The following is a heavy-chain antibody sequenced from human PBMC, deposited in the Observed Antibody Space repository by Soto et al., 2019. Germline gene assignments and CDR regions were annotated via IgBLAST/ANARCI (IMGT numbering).Heavy chain of an antibody. V-gene: IGHV4-4*07. CDR3: ARGDPGDYFDY. D-gene: IGHD3-10*01. CDR1: GGAIISYY. CDR2: IYTSGST. J-gene: IGHJ4*02. Sequence: SETLSLTCTVSGGAIISYYCSFIRQPAGKGLEWIVLIYTSGSTSYNPSLKSRVTMSVDTSKNQFSLKLRSVTAADTAVYYCARGDPGDYFDYWGQGTLVTVSS.